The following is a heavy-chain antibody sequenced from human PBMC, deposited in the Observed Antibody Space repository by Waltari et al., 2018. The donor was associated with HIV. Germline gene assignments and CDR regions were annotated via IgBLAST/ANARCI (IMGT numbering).Heavy chain of an antibody. Sequence: QVQLQESGPGLVKPSETLSLTCTVSGGSISSYYWSWIRQPPGKGLEWIGYIYYSGSTTYNPSLKSRVTISVDTSKNQFSLKLSSVTAADTAVYYCARAIFVGSSWSQGAFDIWGQGTMVTVSS. CDR1: GGSISSYY. CDR2: IYYSGST. V-gene: IGHV4-59*01. J-gene: IGHJ3*02. CDR3: ARAIFVGSSWSQGAFDI. D-gene: IGHD6-13*01.